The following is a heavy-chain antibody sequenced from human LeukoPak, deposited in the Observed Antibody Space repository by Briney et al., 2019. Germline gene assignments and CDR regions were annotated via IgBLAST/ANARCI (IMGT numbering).Heavy chain of an antibody. CDR2: ISAYNGNT. CDR3: ARDFGYYDSSGYWPFDY. Sequence: AASVKVSCKASGYTFTSYGISWVRQAPGQGLEWMGWISAYNGNTNYAQKLQGRVTMTTDTSTSTDYMELSSLRSEDTAVYYCARDFGYYDSSGYWPFDYWGQGTLVPVSS. CDR1: GYTFTSYG. J-gene: IGHJ4*02. D-gene: IGHD3-22*01. V-gene: IGHV1-18*01.